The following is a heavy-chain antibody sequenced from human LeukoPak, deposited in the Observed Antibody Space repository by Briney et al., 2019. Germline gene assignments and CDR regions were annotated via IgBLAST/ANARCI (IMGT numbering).Heavy chain of an antibody. CDR3: ARAPGVMTAFDY. CDR1: GGSISNYY. J-gene: IGHJ4*02. CDR2: IYYSGST. V-gene: IGHV4-59*01. D-gene: IGHD2-21*02. Sequence: SETLSLTCTVSGGSISNYYWSWIRQPPGKGLEWIAFIYYSGSTNYNPSLRSRVTISVETSKNQFSLKLSSVTAADTAVYYCARAPGVMTAFDYWGQGALVTVSS.